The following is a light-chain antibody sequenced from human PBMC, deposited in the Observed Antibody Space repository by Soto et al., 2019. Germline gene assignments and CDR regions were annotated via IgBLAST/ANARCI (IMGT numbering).Light chain of an antibody. CDR2: AAS. Sequence: EIVLTQSPGTLSLSPGERATLSCRASQSVSSSHLAWYQQKPGQAPRLLIYAASSRATGIPDRFSGSGSGTDFTLTISRLEPEDFAGYYCQQHGNSPRTFGQGTKVEIK. J-gene: IGKJ1*01. V-gene: IGKV3-20*01. CDR3: QQHGNSPRT. CDR1: QSVSSSH.